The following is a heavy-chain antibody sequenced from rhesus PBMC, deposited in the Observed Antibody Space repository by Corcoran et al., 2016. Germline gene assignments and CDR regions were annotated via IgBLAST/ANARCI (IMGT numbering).Heavy chain of an antibody. CDR2: ISSRGGST. CDR1: GASIRRIS. D-gene: IGHD6-25*01. Sequence: QLQLQESGPGLVKPSETLSLTCAASGASIRRISRCWLLQPPGEGLEWIGCISSRGGSTSYNPSLKSRITISTDTSKNQLSLKLISVTAADTAVYYCARGYSRSAWGQGVLVTVSS. J-gene: IGHJ4*01. V-gene: IGHV4-173*01. CDR3: ARGYSRSA.